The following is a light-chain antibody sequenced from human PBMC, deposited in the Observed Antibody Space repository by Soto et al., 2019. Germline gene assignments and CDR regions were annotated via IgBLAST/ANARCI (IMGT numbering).Light chain of an antibody. CDR1: QSVLYSSNNKNY. Sequence: DIVMTQSPDSLAVSLGERASINCKSSQSVLYSSNNKNYLAWYQQKPGQPPKLLIYWASTRESGVPDRFSGSGSGTDFTLTISSLQAEDVAVYYCQQYYSNPHTFGGGTKVDIK. CDR3: QQYYSNPHT. V-gene: IGKV4-1*01. J-gene: IGKJ4*01. CDR2: WAS.